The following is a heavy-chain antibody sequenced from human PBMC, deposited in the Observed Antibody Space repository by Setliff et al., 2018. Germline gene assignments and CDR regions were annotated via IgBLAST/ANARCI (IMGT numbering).Heavy chain of an antibody. V-gene: IGHV4-4*07. CDR2: IYTSGST. CDR3: ARSASDWTAAGEFDY. D-gene: IGHD6-13*01. Sequence: SETLSLTCTVSGGSISNYYWSWIRQPAGKGLEWIGRIYTSGSTYYNPSPKSRVTISVDTSKNQFSLKLSSVTAADTAVYYCARSASDWTAAGEFDYWGQGTLVTVSS. J-gene: IGHJ4*02. CDR1: GGSISNYY.